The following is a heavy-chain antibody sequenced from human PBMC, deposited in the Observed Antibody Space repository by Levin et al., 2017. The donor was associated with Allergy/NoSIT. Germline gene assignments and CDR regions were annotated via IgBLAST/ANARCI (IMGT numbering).Heavy chain of an antibody. V-gene: IGHV3-49*03. CDR1: GFTFGDYA. D-gene: IGHD1-26*01. CDR3: TRVRHGVVGATGYFQH. Sequence: GESLKISCTASGFTFGDYAMSWFRQAPGKGLEWVGFIRSKAYGGTTDYAASVKGRFTISRDDSKSIAYLQMDSLKTEDTAVYYCTRVRHGVVGATGYFQHWGQGTLVTVAA. J-gene: IGHJ1*01. CDR2: IRSKAYGGTT.